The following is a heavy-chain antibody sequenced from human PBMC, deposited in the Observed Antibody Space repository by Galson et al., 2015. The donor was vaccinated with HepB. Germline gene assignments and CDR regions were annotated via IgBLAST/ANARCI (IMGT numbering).Heavy chain of an antibody. V-gene: IGHV3-53*01. Sequence: SLRLSCAASGFTVSSNYMTWVRQAPGKGLEWVSVIFSSGNTYYADSLKGRFTISRDNSQNTLYLQMNSLRAEDTAVYYCAGFSPKYSSGWYYLDFWGQGTLVTVSS. J-gene: IGHJ4*02. CDR2: IFSSGNT. CDR1: GFTVSSNY. CDR3: AGFSPKYSSGWYYLDF. D-gene: IGHD6-19*01.